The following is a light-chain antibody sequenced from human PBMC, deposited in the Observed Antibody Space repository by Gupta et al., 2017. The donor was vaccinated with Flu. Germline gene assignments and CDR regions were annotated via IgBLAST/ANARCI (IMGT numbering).Light chain of an antibody. V-gene: IGKV1-5*03. Sequence: SHLTQSPSALSASVGDRVTSTCRASQSVAGWFAWYQQQPGKAPKLLICKASNLESGIQSMFSGSGSDTEFPLTINSLQHDDFATYYCHQYNSYPWTFGQGTKVDIK. CDR2: KAS. CDR3: HQYNSYPWT. J-gene: IGKJ1*01. CDR1: QSVAGW.